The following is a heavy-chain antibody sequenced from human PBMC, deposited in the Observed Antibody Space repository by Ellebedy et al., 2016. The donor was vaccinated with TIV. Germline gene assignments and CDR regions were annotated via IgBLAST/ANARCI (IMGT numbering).Heavy chain of an antibody. CDR2: INPSSGST. D-gene: IGHD2-8*01. CDR3: ARETNGFDS. J-gene: IGHJ4*02. CDR1: GYTLTNYY. V-gene: IGHV1-46*01. Sequence: AASVKVSCKASGYTLTNYYMHWVRQAPGQGLEWMGVINPSSGSTTSAQKFQGRVTMTRDTSTSTVYMELSSLRSEDTDVYYCARETNGFDSWGQGTLVTVSS.